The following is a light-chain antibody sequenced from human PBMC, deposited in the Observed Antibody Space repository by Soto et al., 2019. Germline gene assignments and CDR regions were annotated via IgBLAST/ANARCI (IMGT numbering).Light chain of an antibody. CDR1: SSDVGGYNY. V-gene: IGLV2-8*01. CDR3: SSHAGSKNVV. Sequence: QSALTQPPSASGSPGQSVTISCTGTSSDVGGYNYVSWYQHHPGKAPKLMIYEVSKRPSGVPDRFSGSKSGNTASLTVSGLQAEDEADYYCSSHAGSKNVVFGGGTKLTDL. J-gene: IGLJ2*01. CDR2: EVS.